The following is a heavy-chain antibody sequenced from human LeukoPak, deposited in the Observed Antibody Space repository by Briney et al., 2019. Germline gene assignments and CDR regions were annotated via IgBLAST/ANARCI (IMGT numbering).Heavy chain of an antibody. CDR1: GFTFSNAW. V-gene: IGHV3-15*01. J-gene: IGHJ3*02. Sequence: GGSLRLSCAASGFTFSNAWMSWVRQAPGKGLEWVGRIKSKTDGGTTDYAAPVKGRFTISRDNSKNTLYLQMNSLKTEDTAVYYCTCSGCLDAFDIWGQGTMVTVSS. CDR2: IKSKTDGGTT. CDR3: TCSGCLDAFDI. D-gene: IGHD2-15*01.